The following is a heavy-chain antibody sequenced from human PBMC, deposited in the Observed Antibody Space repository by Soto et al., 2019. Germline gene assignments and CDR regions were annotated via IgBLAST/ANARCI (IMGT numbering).Heavy chain of an antibody. J-gene: IGHJ5*02. CDR3: AILGYCSGGSCPGNWFDP. CDR2: IYFSGSA. CDR1: GGSITSYY. Sequence: PSETLSLTCTVSGGSITSYYWSWIRQPPGKGLEWIGYIYFSGSANYNPSLKSRVTISVDTSKNQFSLKLSSVTAADTAVYYCAILGYCSGGSCPGNWFDPWGQGTLVTVSS. V-gene: IGHV4-59*12. D-gene: IGHD2-15*01.